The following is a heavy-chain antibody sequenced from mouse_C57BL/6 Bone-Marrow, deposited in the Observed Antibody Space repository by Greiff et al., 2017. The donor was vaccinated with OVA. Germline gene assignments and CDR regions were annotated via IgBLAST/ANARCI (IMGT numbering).Heavy chain of an antibody. Sequence: VKVVESGAELVKPGASVKMSCKASGYTFTPYHIEWVKQTHGKSLEWIGNFHPYNDDTKYNEKFKGKATLTVEKSSSTVYMELSRLTSDDSAVYYCTRSDNSYWSIDDWGKGTTVTVSS. CDR3: TRSDNSYWSIDD. V-gene: IGHV1-47*01. CDR1: GYTFTPYH. CDR2: FHPYNDDT. J-gene: IGHJ1*03.